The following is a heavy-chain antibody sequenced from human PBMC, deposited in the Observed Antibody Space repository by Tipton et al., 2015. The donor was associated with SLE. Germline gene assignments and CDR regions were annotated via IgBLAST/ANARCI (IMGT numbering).Heavy chain of an antibody. V-gene: IGHV3-30*02. CDR3: ARQGYYGSGSSRDAFDI. Sequence: SLRLSCAASGFTFSSYGMHWVRQAPGKGLEWVAFIRYDGSNKYYADSVKGRFTISRDNSKNTLYLQMNSLRAEDTAVYYCARQGYYGSGSSRDAFDIWGQGTMVTVSS. CDR2: IRYDGSNK. J-gene: IGHJ3*02. CDR1: GFTFSSYG. D-gene: IGHD3-10*01.